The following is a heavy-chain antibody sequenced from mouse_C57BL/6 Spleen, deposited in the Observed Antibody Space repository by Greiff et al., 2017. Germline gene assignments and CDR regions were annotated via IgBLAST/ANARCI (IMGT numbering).Heavy chain of an antibody. CDR1: GYAFSSYW. D-gene: IGHD3-2*02. Sequence: QVQLKESGAELVKPGASVKISCKASGYAFSSYWMNWVKQRPGKGLEWIGQIYPGDGDTNYNGKFKGKATLTADKSSSTAYMQLSSLTSEDSAVYFCARSGQLRLHYFDYWGQGTTLTVSS. CDR3: ARSGQLRLHYFDY. CDR2: IYPGDGDT. V-gene: IGHV1-80*01. J-gene: IGHJ2*01.